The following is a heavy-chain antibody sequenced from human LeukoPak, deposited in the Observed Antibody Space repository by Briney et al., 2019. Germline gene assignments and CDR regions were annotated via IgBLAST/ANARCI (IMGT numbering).Heavy chain of an antibody. CDR2: IHPRSGET. CDR3: ARDGEYGTGSYYRGCFDY. D-gene: IGHD3-10*01. J-gene: IGHJ4*02. CDR1: GYSFPAFY. Sequence: GASVNVSCKASGYSFPAFYIHWVRQAPGQGLEWMGWIHPRSGETNYAYKFRGRVNMTRDTSISTTYMDLGSLGSDDTAVYYCARDGEYGTGSYYRGCFDYWGRALWSPSPQ. V-gene: IGHV1-2*02.